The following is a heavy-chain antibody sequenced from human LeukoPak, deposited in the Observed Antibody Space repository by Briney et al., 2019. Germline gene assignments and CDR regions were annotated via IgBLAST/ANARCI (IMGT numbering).Heavy chain of an antibody. CDR2: IHRDGRT. J-gene: IGHJ3*02. Sequence: PSGTLSLTCAVSGVSISSSEWWIWVRQPPGQGLEWIGEIHRDGRTRYNPSLKSRVTISVDTSKNQFSLKLSSVTAADTAVYYCARDQAYCGGDCHHREDAFDIWGQGTMVTVSS. CDR3: ARDQAYCGGDCHHREDAFDI. D-gene: IGHD2-21*02. V-gene: IGHV4-4*02. CDR1: GVSISSSEW.